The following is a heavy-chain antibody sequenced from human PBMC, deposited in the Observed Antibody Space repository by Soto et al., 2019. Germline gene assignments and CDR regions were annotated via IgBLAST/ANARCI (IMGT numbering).Heavy chain of an antibody. V-gene: IGHV3-30-3*01. J-gene: IGHJ5*02. Sequence: QVQLVESGGGVVQPGRSLRLSCAASGFTFSSYAMHWVRQAPGKGLEWVAVISYDGSNKYYADSVKGRFTISRDNSKNTLYLQMNSLRAEDTAVYYCARAGADIVVVVAASTAWGQGTLVTVSS. CDR2: ISYDGSNK. CDR3: ARAGADIVVVVAASTA. D-gene: IGHD2-15*01. CDR1: GFTFSSYA.